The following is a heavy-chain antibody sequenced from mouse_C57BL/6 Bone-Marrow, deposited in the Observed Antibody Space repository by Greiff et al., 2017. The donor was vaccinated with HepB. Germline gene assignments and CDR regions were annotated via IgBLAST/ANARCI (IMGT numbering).Heavy chain of an antibody. V-gene: IGHV1-50*01. CDR2: IDPSASYT. Sequence: QVQLQQPGAELVKPGASVKLSCKASGYTFTSYWMQWVKQRPGQGLEWIGEIDPSASYTNYNQKFKGKSTVTVDTSSSTAYMQLSSLTSEDSAVYYCAREGGGTVDDYWGQGTTLTVSS. CDR1: GYTFTSYW. J-gene: IGHJ2*01. D-gene: IGHD4-1*01. CDR3: AREGGGTVDDY.